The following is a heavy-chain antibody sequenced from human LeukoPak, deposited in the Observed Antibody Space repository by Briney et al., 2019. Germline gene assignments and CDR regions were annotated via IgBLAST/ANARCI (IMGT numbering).Heavy chain of an antibody. V-gene: IGHV1-46*01. CDR3: ARVGMEQWLFGAFDI. J-gene: IGHJ3*02. Sequence: GASVKVSCKASGYTFTSYYMHWVRQAPGQGLEWMGIINPSGGSTSYAQKFQGRVTMTRDMSTSTVYMELSSLRSEDTAVYHCARVGMEQWLFGAFDIWGQGTMVTISS. D-gene: IGHD6-19*01. CDR1: GYTFTSYY. CDR2: INPSGGST.